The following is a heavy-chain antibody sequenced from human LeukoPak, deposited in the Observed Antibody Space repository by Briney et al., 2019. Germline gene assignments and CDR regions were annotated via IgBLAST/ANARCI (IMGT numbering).Heavy chain of an antibody. J-gene: IGHJ4*02. CDR1: GYTFTGYY. CDR3: PRDPGSGYYYDY. Sequence: ASVKVSCKASGYTFTGYYMHWVRQAPGQGLAWMGRINSNSGGTNYAQKFQGRVTMTRDTSISTAYMELSRLRSDDTAVYYCPRDPGSGYYYDYWGQGTLVTVSS. D-gene: IGHD3-22*01. CDR2: INSNSGGT. V-gene: IGHV1-2*06.